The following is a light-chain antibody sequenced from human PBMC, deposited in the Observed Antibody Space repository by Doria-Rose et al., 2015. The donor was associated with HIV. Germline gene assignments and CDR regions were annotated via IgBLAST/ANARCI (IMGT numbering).Light chain of an antibody. CDR2: DGS. CDR1: QSFSSTY. V-gene: IGKV3-20*01. J-gene: IGKJ1*01. CDR3: HQYGTSWT. Sequence: EIVLTQPPGTLSLSPGERATLSCRASQSFSSTYLAWYQQKPGQAHSLLIYDGSTRATGIPDRFSASGSGTDFTLTINRLEPEDFALYYCHQYGTSWTFGQGTKVEI.